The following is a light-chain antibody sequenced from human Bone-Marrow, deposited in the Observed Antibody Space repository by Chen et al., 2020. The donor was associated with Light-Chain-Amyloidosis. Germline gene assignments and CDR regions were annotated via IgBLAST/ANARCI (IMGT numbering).Light chain of an antibody. CDR3: QSADSSGTYEVI. J-gene: IGLJ2*01. CDR1: ALPTKY. Sequence: SYELTQPPSVSVSPGQTARITCPGDALPTKYAYWYQQKPGQAPVLVIHRDTERPSGISERCSGSSSGTTATLTISGVQAEDEGDYHCQSADSSGTYEVIFGGGTKLTVL. V-gene: IGLV3-25*03. CDR2: RDT.